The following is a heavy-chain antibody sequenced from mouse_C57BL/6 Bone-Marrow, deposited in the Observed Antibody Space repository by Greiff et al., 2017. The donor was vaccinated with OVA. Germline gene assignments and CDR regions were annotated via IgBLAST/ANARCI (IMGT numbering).Heavy chain of an antibody. CDR2: IRSKSSNYAT. CDR1: GFTFNTYA. D-gene: IGHD4-1*01. CDR3: VRDRNWDGEWYFDY. Sequence: EVMLVESGGGLVQPKGSLKLSCAASGFTFNTYAMHWVRQAPGKGLEWVARIRSKSSNYATYYADSVKDRFTISRDDSQSMLYLQMNNLKTEDTAMYYCVRDRNWDGEWYFDYWGQGTTLTVSS. V-gene: IGHV10-3*01. J-gene: IGHJ2*01.